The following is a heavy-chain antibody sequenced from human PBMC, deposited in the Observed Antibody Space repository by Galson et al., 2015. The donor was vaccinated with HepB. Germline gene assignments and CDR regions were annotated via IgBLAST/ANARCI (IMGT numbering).Heavy chain of an antibody. Sequence: QSGAEVKKPGESLKISCTGSGYSFTSHWIAWVRQMPGKGLEWMGIIYPGDPDTRYRPSFQGQVTISADNSINTAYLQWSSLKASDTAIYYCARGGGSYFSGWFLDYFDCWGQGTLVTVSS. CDR1: GYSFTSHW. CDR3: ARGGGSYFSGWFLDYFDC. CDR2: IYPGDPDT. V-gene: IGHV5-51*01. D-gene: IGHD6-19*01. J-gene: IGHJ4*02.